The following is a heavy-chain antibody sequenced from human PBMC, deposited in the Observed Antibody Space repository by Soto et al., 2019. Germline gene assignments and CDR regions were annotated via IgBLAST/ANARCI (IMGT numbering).Heavy chain of an antibody. D-gene: IGHD2-15*01. V-gene: IGHV1-8*01. Sequence: ASVNVSCKASGYTFTSYDINWVRQATGQGLEWMGWMNPNSGNTGYAQKFQGRVTMTRNTSISTAYMELSSLRSEDTAVYYCARGGYCSGGSCWNNWFDPWGQGALVTVSS. CDR2: MNPNSGNT. CDR1: GYTFTSYD. CDR3: ARGGYCSGGSCWNNWFDP. J-gene: IGHJ5*02.